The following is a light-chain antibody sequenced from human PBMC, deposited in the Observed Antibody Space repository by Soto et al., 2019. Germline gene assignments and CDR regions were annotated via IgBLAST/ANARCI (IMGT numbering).Light chain of an antibody. CDR1: QGIGNY. CDR2: AAS. V-gene: IGKV1-17*03. J-gene: IGKJ5*01. Sequence: DIHMTQSPPAMSASVGYRVTITCRASQGIGNYLLWFQQKQGKVPKRLIYAASSLESGVPSRFSGSGYGTEFNLTISSLQTDDFATYYCQQYNSYPITFGQGTRLEIK. CDR3: QQYNSYPIT.